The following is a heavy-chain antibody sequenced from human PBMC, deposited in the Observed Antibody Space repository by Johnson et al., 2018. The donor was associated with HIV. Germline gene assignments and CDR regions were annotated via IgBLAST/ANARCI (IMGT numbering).Heavy chain of an antibody. Sequence: VQLLESGGALVQPGGSLRLSCAASGFNVSSNYMSWVRQAPGKGLEWVSLIYSGGSTYYADSVKGRFTISRDNSKNTLYLQMNSLRAEDRAVYYCARERGGELPDAFDIWGQGTMVTVSS. CDR1: GFNVSSNY. J-gene: IGHJ3*02. CDR3: ARERGGELPDAFDI. D-gene: IGHD1-26*01. CDR2: IYSGGST. V-gene: IGHV3-66*01.